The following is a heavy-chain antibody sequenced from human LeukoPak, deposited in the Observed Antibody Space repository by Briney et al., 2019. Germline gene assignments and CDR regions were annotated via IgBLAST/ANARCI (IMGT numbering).Heavy chain of an antibody. V-gene: IGHV6-1*01. J-gene: IGHJ4*02. CDR2: TYYKSRWYN. Sequence: SQILSLTCAISGDSVSSNSATWNWIRQSPSRGLEWLGRTYYKSRWYNDFAISAKSRITINPDTSKNQLSLQLNSVTPEDTAVYYCARGSEYRSGFYHFDEWGQGTPVTVSS. CDR3: ARGSEYRSGFYHFDE. CDR1: GDSVSSNSAT. D-gene: IGHD6-19*01.